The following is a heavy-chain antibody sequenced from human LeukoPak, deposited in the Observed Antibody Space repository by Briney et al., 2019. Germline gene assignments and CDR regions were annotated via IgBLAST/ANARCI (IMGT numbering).Heavy chain of an antibody. CDR1: GFTFSSYG. V-gene: IGHV3-30*18. Sequence: TGESLRLSCAASGFTFSSYGMHWVRQAPGKGLEWVAVISYDGSNKYYADSVKGRFTISRDNSKNTLYLQMNSLRAEDTAVYYCAKEMYCSGGSCYYFDYWGQGTLVTVSS. CDR2: ISYDGSNK. CDR3: AKEMYCSGGSCYYFDY. J-gene: IGHJ4*02. D-gene: IGHD2-15*01.